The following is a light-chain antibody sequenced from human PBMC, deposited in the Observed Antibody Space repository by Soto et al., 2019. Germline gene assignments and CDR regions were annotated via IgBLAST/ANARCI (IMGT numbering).Light chain of an antibody. CDR2: EVS. CDR1: SSDVGGYNY. Sequence: QSVLTQPPSASGSPGQSVTISCTGTSSDVGGYNYVSWYQQHPGKAPKLMIYEVSKRPSGVPDRFSGSKSGNTASLTVSGLQAEDEADYYCSSYTSSTNYVXGTGTRSPS. CDR3: SSYTSSTNYV. V-gene: IGLV2-8*01. J-gene: IGLJ1*01.